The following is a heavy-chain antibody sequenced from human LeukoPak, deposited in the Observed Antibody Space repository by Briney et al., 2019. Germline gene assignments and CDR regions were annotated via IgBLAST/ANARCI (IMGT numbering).Heavy chain of an antibody. D-gene: IGHD1-26*01. CDR2: INVGNDNT. CDR1: GYTFTSYD. Sequence: ASVKVSCKASGYTFTSYDINWVRQATGQGLEWMGWINVGNDNTKYSQNFQGRVTITRDTSASTAYMELSSLRSEDTAVYYCARDSIWGSGTYGFDYWGQGALVTVSS. CDR3: ARDSIWGSGTYGFDY. V-gene: IGHV1-3*01. J-gene: IGHJ4*02.